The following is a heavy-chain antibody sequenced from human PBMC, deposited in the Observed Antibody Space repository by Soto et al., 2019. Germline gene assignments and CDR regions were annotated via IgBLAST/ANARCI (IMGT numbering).Heavy chain of an antibody. CDR1: GLNFDDFA. V-gene: IGHV3-48*03. CDR3: ARDPAIYSGKFDYGLDV. D-gene: IGHD4-4*01. Sequence: GGSLRLSCVGTGLNFDDFAMHWVRQAPGKGLEWVSYIGTSGKTIYYADSVRGRFTISRDNAKNSLYLQMNSLRAEDTAVYFCARDPAIYSGKFDYGLDVWGRGTTVTVSS. CDR2: IGTSGKTI. J-gene: IGHJ6*02.